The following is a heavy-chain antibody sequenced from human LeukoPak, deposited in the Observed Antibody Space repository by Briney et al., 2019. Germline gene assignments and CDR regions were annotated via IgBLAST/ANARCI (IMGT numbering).Heavy chain of an antibody. CDR3: ASAQVGAAAVDY. CDR1: VFTFSSNY. V-gene: IGHV3-66*01. Sequence: PGGSLRLSCAASVFTFSSNYMSWVRQAPAKGLEWVSDIYSGGRTYYAVSVKGRFTISRDNSKNTLYLQMNSLRAEDTAVYYCASAQVGAAAVDYWGQGTLVTVSS. J-gene: IGHJ4*02. CDR2: IYSGGRT. D-gene: IGHD1-26*01.